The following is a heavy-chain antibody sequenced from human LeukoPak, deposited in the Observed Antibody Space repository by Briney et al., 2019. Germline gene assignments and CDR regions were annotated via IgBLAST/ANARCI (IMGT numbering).Heavy chain of an antibody. V-gene: IGHV3-23*01. CDR3: AKDRLQDYYDSSGYYYSPGGDY. Sequence: GGSLRLSCAASGFTFRNYAMSWVRQAPGKGLEWVLGISGSGSSTYYADSVKGRFTISRDNSKNTLYLQMNSLRAEDTAVYYCAKDRLQDYYDSSGYYYSPGGDYWGQGTLVTVS. D-gene: IGHD3-22*01. J-gene: IGHJ4*02. CDR2: ISGSGSST. CDR1: GFTFRNYA.